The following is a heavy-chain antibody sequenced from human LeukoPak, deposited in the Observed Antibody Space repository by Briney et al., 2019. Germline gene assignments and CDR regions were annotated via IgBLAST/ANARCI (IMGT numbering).Heavy chain of an antibody. CDR1: GYTFTSYG. CDR2: IIPLFGTP. CDR3: AGIPVFGVVLHQEPV. V-gene: IGHV1-69*06. D-gene: IGHD3-3*01. Sequence: SVKVFCKASGYTFTSYGISWVRQAPGQGLEWMGGIIPLFGTPDYAQKFQDRLTITADKSTSTAYMELSSLRSEDTAVYFCAGIPVFGVVLHQEPVWGEGTTVTVSS. J-gene: IGHJ6*04.